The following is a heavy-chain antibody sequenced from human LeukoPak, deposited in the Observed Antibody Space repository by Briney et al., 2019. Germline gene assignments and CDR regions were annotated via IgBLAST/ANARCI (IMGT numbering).Heavy chain of an antibody. Sequence: ASVRVSCKASGYTFTGSYMHWVRQAPGQGFEWMGWISAYNGNTNYAQKLQGRVTMTTDTSTSTAYMELRSLRSDDTAVYYCAREDGWFDPWGQGTLVTVSS. CDR2: ISAYNGNT. J-gene: IGHJ5*02. V-gene: IGHV1-18*04. CDR1: GYTFTGSY. CDR3: AREDGWFDP.